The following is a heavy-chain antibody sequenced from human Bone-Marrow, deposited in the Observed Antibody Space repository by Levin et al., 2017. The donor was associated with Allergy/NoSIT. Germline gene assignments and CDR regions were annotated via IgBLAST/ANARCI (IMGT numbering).Heavy chain of an antibody. CDR3: AREASSSSWYYFDY. Sequence: PGGSLRLSCAASGFTFSSFELNWVRQAPGKGLEWVSYITSSGSTMFYADSVKGRFTISRDNAKNSLFLQMNSLRVEDTAVYYCAREASSSSWYYFDYWGQGALVTVSS. J-gene: IGHJ4*02. V-gene: IGHV3-48*03. CDR1: GFTFSSFE. CDR2: ITSSGSTM. D-gene: IGHD6-13*01.